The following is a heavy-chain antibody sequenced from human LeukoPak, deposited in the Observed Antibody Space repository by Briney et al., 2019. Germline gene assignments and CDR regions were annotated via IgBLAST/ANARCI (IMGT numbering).Heavy chain of an antibody. J-gene: IGHJ5*02. Sequence: ASVKVSCKASGYTFTSYGISWVRQAPGQGLEWMGWISAYNGNTNYAQKLQGRVTMTTDTSTSTAYVELRSLRSDDTAVYYCARVNPLTNWFDPWGQGTLVTVSS. V-gene: IGHV1-18*01. CDR1: GYTFTSYG. CDR3: ARVNPLTNWFDP. CDR2: ISAYNGNT.